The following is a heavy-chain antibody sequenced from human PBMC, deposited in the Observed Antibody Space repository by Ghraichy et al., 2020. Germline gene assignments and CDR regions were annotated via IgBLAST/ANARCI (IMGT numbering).Heavy chain of an antibody. J-gene: IGHJ3*02. V-gene: IGHV4-59*01. D-gene: IGHD2-2*01. CDR2: IYYSGST. CDR3: ARDAYPRTRAFDI. Sequence: SETLSLTCTVSGGSISSYYWSWIRQPPGKGLEWIGYIYYSGSTNYNPSLKSRVTISVDTSKNQFSLKLSSVTAADTAVYYCARDAYPRTRAFDIWGQGTMVTVSS. CDR1: GGSISSYY.